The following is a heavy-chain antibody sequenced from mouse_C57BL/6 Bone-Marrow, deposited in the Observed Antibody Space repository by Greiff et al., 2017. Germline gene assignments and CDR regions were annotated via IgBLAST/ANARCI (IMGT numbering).Heavy chain of an antibody. CDR1: GYTFTDYY. CDR3: ARWLGPYYFDY. Sequence: QVQLQQSGAELVRPGASVKLSCKASGYTFTDYYINWVKQRPGQGLEWIARIYPGSGNTNYNEKFKGKATLTAEKSSSTAYMQLSSLTSEDSAVYFCARWLGPYYFDYWGQGTTLTVSS. CDR2: IYPGSGNT. V-gene: IGHV1-76*01. D-gene: IGHD4-1*01. J-gene: IGHJ2*01.